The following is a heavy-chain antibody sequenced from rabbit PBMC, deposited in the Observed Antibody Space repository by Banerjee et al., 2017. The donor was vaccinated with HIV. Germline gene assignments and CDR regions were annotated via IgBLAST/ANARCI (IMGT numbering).Heavy chain of an antibody. CDR3: ARDATMIDIYGMDL. Sequence: QEQLEESGGDLVKPEGSLTLTCTASGFSFSGGYEMCWVRQAPGKGLELIACIYGGSSGSTYYASWAKGRFTISKTSSTTVTLQMTSLTAADTATYFCARDATMIDIYGMDLWGQGTLVTVS. CDR2: IYGGSSGST. V-gene: IGHV1S45*01. J-gene: IGHJ6*01. D-gene: IGHD2-1*01. CDR1: GFSFSGGYE.